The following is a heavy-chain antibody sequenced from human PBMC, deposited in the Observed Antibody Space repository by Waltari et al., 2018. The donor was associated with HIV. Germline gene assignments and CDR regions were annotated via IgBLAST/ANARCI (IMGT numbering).Heavy chain of an antibody. CDR3: VRMGSGIYFPTRIDF. V-gene: IGHV4-39*01. J-gene: IGHJ1*01. CDR2: LHFSGDT. Sequence: QVHLQESGPGLLKPAETLSLNCRVPVASLSGSGFYWGWIRQAPGKTLAWLGGLHFSGDTFYNPTLKSRVNISVDTSANQVSLTVEAVTAADTAHYFCVRMGSGIYFPTRIDFWGQGTLVIVSS. CDR1: VASLSGSGFY. D-gene: IGHD3-10*01.